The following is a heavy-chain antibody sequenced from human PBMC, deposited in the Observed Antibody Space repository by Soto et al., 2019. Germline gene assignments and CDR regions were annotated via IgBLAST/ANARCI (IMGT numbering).Heavy chain of an antibody. CDR2: IIPIFGTA. J-gene: IGHJ6*02. Sequence: SVKVSCKASGGTFSSYAISWVRQAPGQGLEWMGGIIPIFGTANYAQKFQGRVTTTADESTSTAYMELSSLRSEDTAVYYCAIPNTVTTGSYYYYGMDVWGQGTTVTVSS. CDR1: GGTFSSYA. CDR3: AIPNTVTTGSYYYYGMDV. D-gene: IGHD4-4*01. V-gene: IGHV1-69*13.